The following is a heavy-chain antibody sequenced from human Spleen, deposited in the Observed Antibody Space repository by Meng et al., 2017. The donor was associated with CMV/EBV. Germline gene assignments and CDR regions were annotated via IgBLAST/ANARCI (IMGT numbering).Heavy chain of an antibody. CDR2: ISSSSSYI. Sequence: EVQLVESGGGLVKPGGCLSLSVAASGFTFSSYSMNWVRQAPGKGLEWVSSISSSSSYIYYADSVKGRFTISRDNAKNSLYLQMNSLRAEDTAVYYCATRPGYSSSSGEFDYWGQGTLVTV. J-gene: IGHJ4*02. V-gene: IGHV3-21*01. D-gene: IGHD5-18*01. CDR1: GFTFSSYS. CDR3: ATRPGYSSSSGEFDY.